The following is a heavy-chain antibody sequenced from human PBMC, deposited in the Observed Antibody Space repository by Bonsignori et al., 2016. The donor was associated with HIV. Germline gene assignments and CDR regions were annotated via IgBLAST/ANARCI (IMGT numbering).Heavy chain of an antibody. CDR1: GDSFSSYA. Sequence: QEQLGQSGAEVKKPGSSVKVSCEASGDSFSSYAITWVRQAPGHGPEWMGWIHPRIGTADYAQKFQGRVTITTAFMELRSLRSDDTAVYYCARAGRYCSVSSCYAPVDSWGQG. CDR2: IHPRIGTA. D-gene: IGHD2-2*01. J-gene: IGHJ4*02. CDR3: ARAGRYCSVSSCYAPVDS. V-gene: IGHV1-69*01.